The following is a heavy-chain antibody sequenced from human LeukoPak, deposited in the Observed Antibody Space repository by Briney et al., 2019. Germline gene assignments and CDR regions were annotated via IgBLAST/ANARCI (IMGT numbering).Heavy chain of an antibody. CDR3: AKGGSTSRVTTSRVVFGYYYYLDV. D-gene: IGHD4-17*01. CDR1: GFTFSSHA. CDR2: LSGSGGTT. Sequence: PGGSLRLSCAASGFTFSSHAMSWVRQAPGKGLEWVSSLSGSGGTTYHADSVKGRFSISRDNSKNTLYLQLNSLRAEDTAVYYCAKGGSTSRVTTSRVVFGYYYYLDVWGKGPPVTVSS. J-gene: IGHJ6*03. V-gene: IGHV3-23*01.